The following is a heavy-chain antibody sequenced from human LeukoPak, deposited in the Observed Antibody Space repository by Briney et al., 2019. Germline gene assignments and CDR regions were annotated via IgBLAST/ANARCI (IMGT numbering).Heavy chain of an antibody. CDR1: GGSISSGGYY. CDR2: IYYSGST. CDR3: ARRGAARAYNWFDP. Sequence: PSQTLSLTCTVSGGSISSGGYYWSWIRQHPGKGLEWIGYIYYSGSTYYNPSLKSRVTISVDTSKNQFSLKLSSVTAADTAVYYCARRGAARAYNWFDPWGQGTLVTVSS. V-gene: IGHV4-31*03. J-gene: IGHJ5*02. D-gene: IGHD2-15*01.